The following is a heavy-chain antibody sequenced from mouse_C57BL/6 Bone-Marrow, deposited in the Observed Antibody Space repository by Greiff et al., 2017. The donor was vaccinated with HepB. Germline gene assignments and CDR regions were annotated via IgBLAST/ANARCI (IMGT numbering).Heavy chain of an antibody. CDR1: GFTFTDYY. J-gene: IGHJ3*01. Sequence: EVHLVESGGGLVQPGGSLSLSCAASGFTFTDYYMSWVRQPPGKALEWLGFIRNKANGYTTEYSASVKGRFTISRDNSQSILYLKMNALRAEDSATYYCARIYYDYAWFAYWGQGTLVTVSA. D-gene: IGHD2-4*01. V-gene: IGHV7-3*01. CDR2: IRNKANGYTT. CDR3: ARIYYDYAWFAY.